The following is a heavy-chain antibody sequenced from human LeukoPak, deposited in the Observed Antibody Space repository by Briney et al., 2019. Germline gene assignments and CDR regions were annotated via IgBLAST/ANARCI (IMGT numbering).Heavy chain of an antibody. J-gene: IGHJ4*02. CDR3: ARDLVSRSNY. D-gene: IGHD6-6*01. Sequence: PGGSLRLSCAASGFTFNRYTMNWVRQSPGKGLEWVSSISSSAYYIYYADSEKGRFTISRDNAKNSLYLQMNSLRAEDTAVYYCARDLVSRSNYWGQGTPVTVSS. CDR1: GFTFNRYT. CDR2: ISSSAYYI. V-gene: IGHV3-21*01.